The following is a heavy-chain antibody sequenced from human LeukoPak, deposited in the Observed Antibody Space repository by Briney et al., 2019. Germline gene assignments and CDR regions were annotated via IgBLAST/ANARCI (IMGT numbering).Heavy chain of an antibody. J-gene: IGHJ5*02. Sequence: GASVKVSCKASGYTFTNYAMNWVRQAPGQGLEWMGWIHTDTRNPTYAQGFTGRLVFSLDTSASTAYLQISSLKAEDTAIYYCARTLFGDQYQLLHNWFDPWGQGTLVTVSS. D-gene: IGHD2-2*01. CDR1: GYTFTNYA. CDR2: IHTDTRNP. V-gene: IGHV7-4-1*02. CDR3: ARTLFGDQYQLLHNWFDP.